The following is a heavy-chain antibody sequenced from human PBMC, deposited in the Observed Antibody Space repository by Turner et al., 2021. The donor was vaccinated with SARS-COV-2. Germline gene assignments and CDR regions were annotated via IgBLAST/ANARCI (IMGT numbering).Heavy chain of an antibody. CDR2: INNDEST. Sequence: QLQLQESGPGLVKPSETLSLTCIVSGGSISSRSYYWGWIRQPPGKGLEWIGSINNDESTYYNASVKRRVTISVDTSKKQLTLKLSAVTAADTSVYYCARRQGMHGEVDYWGQGTLVTVSS. V-gene: IGHV4-39*01. CDR1: GGSISSRSYY. J-gene: IGHJ4*02. D-gene: IGHD3-10*01. CDR3: ARRQGMHGEVDY.